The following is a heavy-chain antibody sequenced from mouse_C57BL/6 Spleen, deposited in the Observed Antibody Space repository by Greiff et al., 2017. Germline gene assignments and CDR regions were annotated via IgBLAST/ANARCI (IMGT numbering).Heavy chain of an antibody. J-gene: IGHJ2*01. CDR2: ISSGSSTI. Sequence: EVKLVESGGGLVKPGGSLKLSCAASGFTFSDYGMHWVRQAPEKGLEWVAYISSGSSTIYYADTVKGRFTLSRDNAKNTLFLQMTSLRSEDTAMYYCARITTVDYFDYWGQGTTLTVSS. CDR3: ARITTVDYFDY. D-gene: IGHD1-1*01. V-gene: IGHV5-17*01. CDR1: GFTFSDYG.